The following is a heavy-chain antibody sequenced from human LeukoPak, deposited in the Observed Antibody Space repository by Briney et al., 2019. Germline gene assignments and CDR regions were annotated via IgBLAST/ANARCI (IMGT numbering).Heavy chain of an antibody. Sequence: GESLKISCKGSGYSFPSYWIDWVRQMPGKGLEWMGIIYPGDSDTRYSPSFQGQVTISADKSISTAYLQWSSLKASDTAMCYCARRDYGDYSRAFDIWGQGTMVTASS. V-gene: IGHV5-51*01. CDR3: ARRDYGDYSRAFDI. CDR1: GYSFPSYW. J-gene: IGHJ3*02. D-gene: IGHD4-17*01. CDR2: IYPGDSDT.